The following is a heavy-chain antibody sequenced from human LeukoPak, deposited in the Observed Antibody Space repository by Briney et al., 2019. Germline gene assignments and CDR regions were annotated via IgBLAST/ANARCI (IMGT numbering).Heavy chain of an antibody. CDR1: GGSFSGYY. Sequence: KTSETLSLTCAVYGGSFSGYYWSWIRQPPGKGLEWIGYIYYSGSTNYNPSLKSRVTISVDTSKNQFSLKLSSVTAADTAVYYCARVGSGSFVYFDYWGQGTLVTVSS. D-gene: IGHD3-10*01. V-gene: IGHV4-59*01. J-gene: IGHJ4*02. CDR2: IYYSGST. CDR3: ARVGSGSFVYFDY.